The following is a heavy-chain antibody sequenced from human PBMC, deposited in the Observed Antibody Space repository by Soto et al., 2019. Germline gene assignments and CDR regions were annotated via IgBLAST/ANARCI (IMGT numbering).Heavy chain of an antibody. J-gene: IGHJ4*02. D-gene: IGHD1-26*01. CDR2: IKSKTDGGTT. V-gene: IGHV3-15*01. CDR3: TTGTEWELTSWVY. Sequence: EVQLVESGGGLVKPGGSLRLSCAASGFTFSNAWMSWVSQAPGKGLEWVGRIKSKTDGGTTDYAAPVKGRFTISRDDSKNTLYLQMNSLKTEDTAVYYCTTGTEWELTSWVYWGQGTLVTVSS. CDR1: GFTFSNAW.